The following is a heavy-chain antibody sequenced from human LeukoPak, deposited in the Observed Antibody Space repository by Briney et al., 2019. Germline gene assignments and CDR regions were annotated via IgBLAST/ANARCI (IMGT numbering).Heavy chain of an antibody. CDR1: GGTFSSYS. Sequence: SVKVSCKGSGGTFSSYSISWVRQAPGQGLEWMGGIIPAFGTAHYAQKFQGRVTFTTDESTTTAYMELRSPRSEDTAVYYCASEGNYDSSGYSRYNYYYMDVWGKGTAVTVSS. CDR3: ASEGNYDSSGYSRYNYYYMDV. V-gene: IGHV1-69*05. D-gene: IGHD3-22*01. CDR2: IIPAFGTA. J-gene: IGHJ6*03.